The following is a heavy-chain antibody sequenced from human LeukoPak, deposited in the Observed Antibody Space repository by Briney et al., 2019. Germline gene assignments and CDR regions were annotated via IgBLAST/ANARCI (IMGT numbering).Heavy chain of an antibody. Sequence: PSETLSLTCIVSSGFISSYYWSWIRQTPGKGLEWIAFINYSGRIKYNPSLQSRVSISLDTSKNHFSLQLRSVMAADTAVYYCARLVDYDNSGDPDIVDIWGQGTIVSIS. CDR1: SGFISSYY. J-gene: IGHJ3*02. CDR2: INYSGRI. V-gene: IGHV4-59*01. D-gene: IGHD3-22*01. CDR3: ARLVDYDNSGDPDIVDI.